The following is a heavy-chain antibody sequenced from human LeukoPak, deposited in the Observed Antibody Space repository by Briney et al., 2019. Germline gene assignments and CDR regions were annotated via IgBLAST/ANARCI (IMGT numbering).Heavy chain of an antibody. CDR1: AYTFTGYY. CDR2: INLNSGGT. CDR3: ARDLRISRIAAAGIIIY. Sequence: ASVKVSCKASAYTFTGYYMHWVRQAPRQGHEWMGWINLNSGGTNYAQKFQGRVTMTRATSISTAYMELSRLRSDDTAVYYCARDLRISRIAAAGIIIYWGQGTLVTVSS. J-gene: IGHJ4*02. V-gene: IGHV1-2*02. D-gene: IGHD6-13*01.